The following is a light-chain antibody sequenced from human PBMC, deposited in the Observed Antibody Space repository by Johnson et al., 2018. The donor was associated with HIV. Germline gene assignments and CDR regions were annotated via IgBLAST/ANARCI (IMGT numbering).Light chain of an antibody. CDR3: GTWDSSLSAYV. CDR1: SSNIGNNY. CDR2: DNN. Sequence: QLVLTQPPSVSAAPGQKVTISCSGSSSNIGNNYVSWYQQLPGTAPKLLIYDNNKRPSGIPDRFSGSTSGTSATLGITGLQTGDEADYYCGTWDSSLSAYVFGTGTKVTVL. J-gene: IGLJ1*01. V-gene: IGLV1-51*01.